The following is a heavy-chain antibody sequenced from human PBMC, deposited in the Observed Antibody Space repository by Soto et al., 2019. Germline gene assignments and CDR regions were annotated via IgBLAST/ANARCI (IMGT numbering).Heavy chain of an antibody. J-gene: IGHJ4*02. V-gene: IGHV3-48*01. CDR2: ISSSSSTI. Sequence: VQLVESGGGLVQPGGSLRLSCAASGFTFSSYSMNWVRQAPGKXLXWVSYISSSSSTIYYADSVKGRFTISRDNAKNSLYLQMNSLRAEDTAVYYCARANYYGSPGDFDYWGQGTLVTVSS. D-gene: IGHD3-10*01. CDR1: GFTFSSYS. CDR3: ARANYYGSPGDFDY.